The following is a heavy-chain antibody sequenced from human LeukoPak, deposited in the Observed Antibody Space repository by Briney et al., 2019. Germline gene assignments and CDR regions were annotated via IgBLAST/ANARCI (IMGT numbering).Heavy chain of an antibody. CDR3: ASLNYGPDY. Sequence: TGGSLRLSCAASGFTFSSYWMHWFRQAPGKGLVWVSRIDNDGRGTSYADSVKGRFTISRDNAKNRLYLQMNSLRAEDTAVYYCASLNYGPDYWGQGTLVTVSS. D-gene: IGHD3-16*01. CDR2: IDNDGRGT. J-gene: IGHJ4*02. CDR1: GFTFSSYW. V-gene: IGHV3-74*01.